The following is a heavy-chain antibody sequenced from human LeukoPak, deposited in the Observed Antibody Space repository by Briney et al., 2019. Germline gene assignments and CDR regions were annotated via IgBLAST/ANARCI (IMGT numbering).Heavy chain of an antibody. J-gene: IGHJ4*02. CDR3: AENDFGSGWVGDY. D-gene: IGHD6-19*01. CDR2: IRYDGSNK. V-gene: IGHV3-30*02. Sequence: PGGSLRLSCAASGFTFSSYGMHWVRQAPGKGLEWVAFIRYDGSNKYYADSVKGRFTISRDNSKNTLYLQMNSLRAEDTAVYYCAENDFGSGWVGDYWGQGTLVTVSS. CDR1: GFTFSSYG.